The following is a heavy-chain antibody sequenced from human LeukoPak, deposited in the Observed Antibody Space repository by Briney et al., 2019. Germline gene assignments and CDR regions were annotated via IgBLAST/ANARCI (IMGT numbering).Heavy chain of an antibody. J-gene: IGHJ6*02. Sequence: PSETLSLTCTVSGGSISSYYWTWIRQPPGKGLEWIGYIFYIGTTNYNPSLKSRVTISVDTSNNQFSLKLSSVTAADTAVYYCARLSTGGYGMDVGGQGTTVTVSS. D-gene: IGHD3-10*01. CDR2: IFYIGTT. CDR3: ARLSTGGYGMDV. CDR1: GGSISSYY. V-gene: IGHV4-59*08.